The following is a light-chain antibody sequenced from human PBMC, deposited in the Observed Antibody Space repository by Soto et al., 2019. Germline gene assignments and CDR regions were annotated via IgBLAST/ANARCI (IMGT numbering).Light chain of an antibody. V-gene: IGKV3-15*01. CDR1: QNINDK. CDR3: LQYNNWPPWT. CDR2: GAS. J-gene: IGKJ1*01. Sequence: EIVVTQSPGTLSVSPGERATLSCRASQNINDKLAWYQQKPGQAPRLLIYGASTRATGIPARFSGSGSGTEFTLTISGLQSEDFAVYYCLQYNNWPPWTFGQGTKVDIK.